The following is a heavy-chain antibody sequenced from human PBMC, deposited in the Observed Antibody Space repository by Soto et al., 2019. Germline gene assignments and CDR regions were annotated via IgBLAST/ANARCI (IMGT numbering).Heavy chain of an antibody. D-gene: IGHD1-26*01. Sequence: SVKVSCKASGGTFSSYAISWVRQAPGQGLEWMGGIIPIFGTANYAQKFQGRVTITADESTSTAYMELSSLRSEDTAVYYCARGTSYFSDPYYYGMDVWGQGTTVTVSS. V-gene: IGHV1-69*13. CDR1: GGTFSSYA. CDR3: ARGTSYFSDPYYYGMDV. J-gene: IGHJ6*02. CDR2: IIPIFGTA.